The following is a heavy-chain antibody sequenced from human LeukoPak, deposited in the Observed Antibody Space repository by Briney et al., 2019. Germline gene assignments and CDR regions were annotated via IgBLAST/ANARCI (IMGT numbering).Heavy chain of an antibody. CDR2: IYYSGST. D-gene: IGHD6-13*01. Sequence: PSETLFLTCTVSGGSISSYYWSWIRQPPGKGLEWIGYIYYSGSTNYNPSLKSRVTISVDTSKNQFSLKLSSVTAADTAVYYCARGGYSSSWPFDYWGQGTLVTVSS. V-gene: IGHV4-59*01. J-gene: IGHJ4*02. CDR1: GGSISSYY. CDR3: ARGGYSSSWPFDY.